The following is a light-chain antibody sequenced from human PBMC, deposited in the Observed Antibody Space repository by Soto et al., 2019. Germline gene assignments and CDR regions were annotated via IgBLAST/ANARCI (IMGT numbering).Light chain of an antibody. CDR1: SSDVGVYNY. Sequence: QSALTQPASVSGSPGQSITISCTGTSSDVGVYNYVSWYQQHPGKAPKLMIYDVSNRPSGVSNRFSGSKSGNTASLTISGLQAEVEADYYCSSYTSSSTVFGTGTKVTVL. CDR2: DVS. J-gene: IGLJ1*01. V-gene: IGLV2-14*01. CDR3: SSYTSSSTV.